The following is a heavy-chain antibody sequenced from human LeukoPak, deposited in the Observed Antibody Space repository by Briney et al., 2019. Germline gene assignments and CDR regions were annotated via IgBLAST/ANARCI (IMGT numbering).Heavy chain of an antibody. CDR2: IYYSGST. V-gene: IGHV4-59*01. CDR1: GGSISSYY. J-gene: IGHJ3*02. Sequence: SETLSLTRTVSGGSISSYYWSWIRQPPGKGLEWIGYIYYSGSTNYNPSLKSRVTISVDTSKNQFSLKLSSVTAADTAVYYCARGYTARGAFDIWGQGTMVTVSS. D-gene: IGHD5-18*01. CDR3: ARGYTARGAFDI.